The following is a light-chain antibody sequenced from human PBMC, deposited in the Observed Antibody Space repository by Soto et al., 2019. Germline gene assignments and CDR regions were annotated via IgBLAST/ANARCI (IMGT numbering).Light chain of an antibody. CDR1: QSVGSS. CDR3: QQYGSSPH. V-gene: IGKV3-20*01. J-gene: IGKJ4*01. Sequence: EIVLTQSPATLSLSPGERAKLSCRASQSVGSSLAWYQQRPDQAPRLLIYDAFIRATGIPARFSGSESGTDFTLTISRLEPEDFAVYYCQQYGSSPHFGGGTKVDIK. CDR2: DAF.